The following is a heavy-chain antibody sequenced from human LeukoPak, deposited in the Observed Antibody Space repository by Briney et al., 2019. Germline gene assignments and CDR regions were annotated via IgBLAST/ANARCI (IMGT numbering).Heavy chain of an antibody. Sequence: GGSLRLSCAASGFTFSSYGMHWVRQAPGKGLEWVAVIWYDGSNKYYGDSVKGRFTISRDNSKNTLYLQMNSLRAEDTAVYYCAKPPPDYYYYYYYMDVWGKGTTVTVSS. J-gene: IGHJ6*03. CDR1: GFTFSSYG. CDR3: AKPPPDYYYYYYYMDV. CDR2: IWYDGSNK. V-gene: IGHV3-33*06.